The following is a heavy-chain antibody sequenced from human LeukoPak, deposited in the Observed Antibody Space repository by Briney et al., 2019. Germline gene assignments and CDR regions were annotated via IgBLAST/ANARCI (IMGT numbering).Heavy chain of an antibody. Sequence: TLSLTCSVSGGSITTSSYYWSWIRQPAGKGLEWIGRIYTSGSTNYNPSLKSRITISVDTSKNQFSLKLSSVTAADTAVYYCAREVLGGYFDSYWGQGTLVTVSS. J-gene: IGHJ4*02. CDR1: GGSITTSSYY. D-gene: IGHD3-9*01. CDR3: AREVLGGYFDSY. CDR2: IYTSGST. V-gene: IGHV4-61*02.